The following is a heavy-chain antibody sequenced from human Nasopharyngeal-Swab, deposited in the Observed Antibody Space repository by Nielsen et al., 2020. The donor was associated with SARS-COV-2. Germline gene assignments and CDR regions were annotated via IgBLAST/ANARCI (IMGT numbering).Heavy chain of an antibody. D-gene: IGHD3-16*02. J-gene: IGHJ3*02. CDR3: ARDRGVNDYVWGSYRKSDAFDI. Sequence: ASVKVSCKASGYTFTSYYMHWVRQAPGQGLEWMGIINPSGGSTSYAQKFQGRVTMTRDTSMSTVYMELSSLRSEDTAVYYCARDRGVNDYVWGSYRKSDAFDIWGQGTMVTVSS. CDR1: GYTFTSYY. V-gene: IGHV1-46*01. CDR2: INPSGGST.